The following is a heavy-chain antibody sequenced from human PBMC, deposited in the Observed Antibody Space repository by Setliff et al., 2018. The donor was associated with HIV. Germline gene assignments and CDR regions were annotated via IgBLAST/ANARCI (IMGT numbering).Heavy chain of an antibody. D-gene: IGHD1-26*01. J-gene: IGHJ6*03. CDR1: GGSISSYY. V-gene: IGHV4-4*08. Sequence: SETLSLTCTVSGGSISSYYWSWIRQPPEKGLEWIGYIYTSGSTNYNPSLKSRVTISVDTSKNQFSLKLSSVTAADTAVYYCARIVRWELVATSTFFYYYMDVWGKGTTVTVSS. CDR3: ARIVRWELVATSTFFYYYMDV. CDR2: IYTSGST.